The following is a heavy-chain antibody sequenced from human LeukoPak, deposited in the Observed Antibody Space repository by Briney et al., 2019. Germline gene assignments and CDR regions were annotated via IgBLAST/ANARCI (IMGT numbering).Heavy chain of an antibody. J-gene: IGHJ4*02. CDR3: AKAVSGWYGSPLDY. CDR1: GFTFSSYA. D-gene: IGHD6-19*01. V-gene: IGHV3-23*01. Sequence: PGGSLRLSCAASGFTFSSYAMNWVRQAPGKGLAWVSSISASGGSTYYADSVKGRFTISRDNSKNTLYLQMNSLRAEDTAVYYCAKAVSGWYGSPLDYWGQGTLVTVSS. CDR2: ISASGGST.